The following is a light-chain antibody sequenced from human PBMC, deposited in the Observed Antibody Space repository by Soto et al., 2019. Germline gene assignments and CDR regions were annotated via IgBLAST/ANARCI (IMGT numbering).Light chain of an antibody. CDR2: ATS. CDR1: QKIRGY. CDR3: QQGYSSRWT. V-gene: IGKV1-39*01. J-gene: IGKJ1*01. Sequence: DIQMTQSPFSLSASVGDRVTITCRARQKIRGYLNWYQQKPGKAPQLLIYATSSLQTGVPSRFSASGSGTDFSLVISDLQPEDSATYYCQQGYSSRWTSGRGTKVEI.